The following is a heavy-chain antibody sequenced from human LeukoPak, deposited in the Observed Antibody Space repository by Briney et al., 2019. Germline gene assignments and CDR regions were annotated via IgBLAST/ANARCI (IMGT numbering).Heavy chain of an antibody. J-gene: IGHJ3*02. D-gene: IGHD4-17*01. CDR3: ARGTSGDYGDPEKDAFDI. Sequence: PSETLSLTCTVSGGSISSYYWSWLRQPPGKGLEWIGYIYYSGSTNYNPSLKSRVTISVDTSKNQFSLKLSSVTAADTAVYYCARGTSGDYGDPEKDAFDIWGQGTMVTVSS. CDR2: IYYSGST. V-gene: IGHV4-59*01. CDR1: GGSISSYY.